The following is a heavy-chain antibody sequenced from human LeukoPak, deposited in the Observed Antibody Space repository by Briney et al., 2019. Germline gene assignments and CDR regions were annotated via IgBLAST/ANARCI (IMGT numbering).Heavy chain of an antibody. CDR2: IYYSGSS. V-gene: IGHV4-59*01. D-gene: IGHD3-16*02. CDR1: GGSISSYY. CDR3: ARRPLSHNWFDP. J-gene: IGHJ5*02. Sequence: SETLSLTCTVSGGSISSYYWSWIRQPPGKGLEWIGYIYYSGSSNYNPSLKSRVTISVDTSKNQFSLKLSSVTAADTAMYYCARRPLSHNWFDPWGQGTLVTVSS.